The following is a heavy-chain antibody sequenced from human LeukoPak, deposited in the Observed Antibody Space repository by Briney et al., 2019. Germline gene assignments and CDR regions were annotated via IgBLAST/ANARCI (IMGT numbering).Heavy chain of an antibody. D-gene: IGHD4-23*01. J-gene: IGHJ4*02. V-gene: IGHV3-23*01. Sequence: GGSLRLSCAASGFTVNNAWMSWVRQAPGKGLEWVSAIHGSDDNTHYADSVKGRFTISRDKSKNTLYLQMNSLRADDTAVYYCAKDLLRWSFDYWGQGTLVTVSS. CDR1: GFTVNNAW. CDR2: IHGSDDNT. CDR3: AKDLLRWSFDY.